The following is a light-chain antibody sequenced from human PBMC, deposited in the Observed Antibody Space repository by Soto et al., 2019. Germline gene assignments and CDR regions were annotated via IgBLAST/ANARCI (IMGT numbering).Light chain of an antibody. J-gene: IGKJ4*01. CDR3: QQIGSYPST. V-gene: IGKV1-13*02. CDR1: QDIRHD. Sequence: AIHFTQSPSSLSASLGDSVTVTCRASQDIRHDLVWYQQKPGKAPKLLICDASTLYSGVPSRFSGSGSGTDFTLTVSGLQPEDFAAYYGQQIGSYPSTFGGGTKVVI. CDR2: DAS.